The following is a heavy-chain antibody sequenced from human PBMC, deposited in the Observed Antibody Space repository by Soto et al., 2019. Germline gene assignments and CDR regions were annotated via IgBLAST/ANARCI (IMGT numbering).Heavy chain of an antibody. V-gene: IGHV4-4*07. J-gene: IGHJ4*02. Sequence: PSETLSLTSTVSGGSISSYYWCWIRQPAGKGLEWIGRIYTSGSTNYNPYLQSRVTMPVDTSKNQFSLKLSSVTAADTAVYYRATSIKTYYDILTGPSYYFDYWGQGTVVTVSS. D-gene: IGHD3-9*01. CDR3: ATSIKTYYDILTGPSYYFDY. CDR2: IYTSGST. CDR1: GGSISSYY.